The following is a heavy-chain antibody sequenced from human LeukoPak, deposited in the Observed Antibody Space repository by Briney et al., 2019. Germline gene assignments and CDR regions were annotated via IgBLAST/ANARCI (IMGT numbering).Heavy chain of an antibody. CDR1: GFTFSGSA. D-gene: IGHD4-17*01. Sequence: GGSLRLSCAASGFTFSGSAIHWVRQASGKGLEWVGRIKSKAAIYATAYAASVKGRFTISRDDSENTAYLQMNSLKTEDTAVYYCTTYGDYAPGSDYWSQGTLVTVSS. CDR2: IKSKAAIYAT. V-gene: IGHV3-73*01. J-gene: IGHJ4*02. CDR3: TTYGDYAPGSDY.